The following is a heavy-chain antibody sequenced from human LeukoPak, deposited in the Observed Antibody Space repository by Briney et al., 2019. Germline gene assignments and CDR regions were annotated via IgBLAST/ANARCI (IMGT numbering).Heavy chain of an antibody. Sequence: GGSLRLSCAASGFTFSSYAMSWVRRAPGKGLGWVSAISGSGGSTYYADYVKGRFTISRDNSKNTQYLQTNSLRAEDTAVYYCAKARGPHGSSGYYYDFDFWGQGTLVTVSS. J-gene: IGHJ4*02. D-gene: IGHD3-22*01. CDR2: ISGSGGST. CDR3: AKARGPHGSSGYYYDFDF. CDR1: GFTFSSYA. V-gene: IGHV3-23*01.